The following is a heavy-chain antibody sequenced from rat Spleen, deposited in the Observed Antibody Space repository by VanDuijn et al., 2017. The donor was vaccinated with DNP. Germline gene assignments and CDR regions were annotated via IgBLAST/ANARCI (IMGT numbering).Heavy chain of an antibody. CDR3: ARWTRYFDY. CDR2: IDGAGST. Sequence: EVQLQESGPGLVKPSQSLSLTCSVTGYSITSNYWAWIRKFPENKLEWMGHIDGAGSTNYNPSLISRISITRDTSKNQFFLQLNSVTTEDTATYYCARWTRYFDYWGQGVMVTVSS. CDR1: GYSITSNY. J-gene: IGHJ2*01. D-gene: IGHD1-4*01. V-gene: IGHV3-3*01.